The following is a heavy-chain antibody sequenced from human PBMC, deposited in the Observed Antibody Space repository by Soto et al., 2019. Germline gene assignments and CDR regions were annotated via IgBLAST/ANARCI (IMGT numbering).Heavy chain of an antibody. J-gene: IGHJ6*02. V-gene: IGHV3-30*18. D-gene: IGHD3-10*01. CDR3: AKDRGHYYYGMDV. CDR2: TSFDDSNK. CDR1: GFTFRTFG. Sequence: QVQLVESGGGVVQPGRSLSLSCAASGFTFRTFGMHWVRQAPGKGLEWVAVTSFDDSNKHYTESVKGRFSISRDNSKSTVFLQMNSLRAEDTAVYFCAKDRGHYYYGMDVWGQGTTVTVSS.